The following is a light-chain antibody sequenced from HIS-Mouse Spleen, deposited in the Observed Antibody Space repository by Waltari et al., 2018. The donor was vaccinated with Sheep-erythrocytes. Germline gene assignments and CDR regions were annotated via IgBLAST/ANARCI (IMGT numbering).Light chain of an antibody. V-gene: IGLV2-11*01. CDR2: DVS. J-gene: IGLJ1*01. CDR1: SSDVGGYNY. CDR3: CSYAGSYNHV. Sequence: QSALTQPRSVSGSPGQSVTISCTGTSSDVGGYNYVSWYQQHPGKAPKLMIYDVSKRPSWVPDRFSVSKSGNTASRTSSGLQAEDEADYYCCSYAGSYNHVFATGTKVTVL.